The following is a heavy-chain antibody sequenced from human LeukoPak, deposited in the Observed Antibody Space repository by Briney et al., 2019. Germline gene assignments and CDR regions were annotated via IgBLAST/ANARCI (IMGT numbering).Heavy chain of an antibody. J-gene: IGHJ6*02. CDR2: IYPGDSDT. Sequence: GESLKISCKGSGYSFTSNWIAWVRQMPGKGLEWMGIIYPGDSDTRYSPSFQGRVTISADKSISTTYLQWSSLKASDTAMYYCAKEGTTVVRRGYGMDVWGQGTSVTVSS. V-gene: IGHV5-51*01. D-gene: IGHD4-23*01. CDR3: AKEGTTVVRRGYGMDV. CDR1: GYSFTSNW.